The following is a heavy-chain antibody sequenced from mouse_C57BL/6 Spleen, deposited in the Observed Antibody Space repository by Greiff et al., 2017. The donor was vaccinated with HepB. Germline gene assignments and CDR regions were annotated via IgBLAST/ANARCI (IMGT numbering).Heavy chain of an antibody. V-gene: IGHV1-64*01. CDR2: IHPNSGST. Sequence: QVQLQQPGAELVKPGASVKLSCKASGYTFTSYWMHWVKQRPGQGLEWIGMIHPNSGSTNYNEKFKSKATLTVDKSSSTAYMQLSSLTSEDSAVYYCARDSQDYYYAMDYWGQGTSVTVSS. CDR1: GYTFTSYW. CDR3: ARDSQDYYYAMDY. J-gene: IGHJ4*01.